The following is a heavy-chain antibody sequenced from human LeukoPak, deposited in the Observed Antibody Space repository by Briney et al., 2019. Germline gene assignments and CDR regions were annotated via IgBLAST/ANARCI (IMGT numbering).Heavy chain of an antibody. CDR3: ARHSPSYYDFDY. J-gene: IGHJ4*02. V-gene: IGHV4-59*08. D-gene: IGHD3-22*01. CDR2: IYYSGST. Sequence: PSETLSLTCTVSGGSISSYYWSWIRQPPGKGLEWIGYIYYSGSTNYNPSLKSRVTISVDTSKNQFSLKLSSVTAADTAVYYCARHSPSYYDFDYWGQGTLVTVSS. CDR1: GGSISSYY.